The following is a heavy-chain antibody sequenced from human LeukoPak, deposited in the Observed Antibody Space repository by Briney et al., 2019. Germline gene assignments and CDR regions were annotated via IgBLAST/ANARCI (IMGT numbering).Heavy chain of an antibody. J-gene: IGHJ5*02. CDR2: INHSGST. V-gene: IGHV4-34*01. CDR1: GGSFSGYY. Sequence: SETLSLTCGVYGGSFSGYYWSWIRQPPGKGLEWIGEINHSGSTNYNPSLKSRVTISVDTSKNQFSLKLSSVTAADTAVYYCARGKVLNWFDPWGQGTLVTVSS. CDR3: ARGKVLNWFDP.